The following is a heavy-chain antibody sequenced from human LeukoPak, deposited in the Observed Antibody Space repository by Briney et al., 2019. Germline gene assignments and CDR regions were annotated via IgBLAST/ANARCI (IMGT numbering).Heavy chain of an antibody. D-gene: IGHD7-27*01. J-gene: IGHJ3*02. CDR3: ARENWGYRAFDI. V-gene: IGHV3-48*04. CDR2: ISSSGSTI. CDR1: GFTFSSYA. Sequence: PGGSLRLSCAASGFTFSSYAMSWVRQAPGKGLEWVSYISSSGSTIYYADSVKGRFTISRDNAKNSLYLQMNSLRAEDTAVYYCARENWGYRAFDIWGQGTMVTVSS.